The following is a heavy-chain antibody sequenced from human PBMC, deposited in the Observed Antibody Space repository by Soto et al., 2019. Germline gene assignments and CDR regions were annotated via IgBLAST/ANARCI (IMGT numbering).Heavy chain of an antibody. V-gene: IGHV1-69*01. J-gene: IGHJ6*02. CDR3: ARTSTMVRGVIITEPTYYYGMDV. D-gene: IGHD3-10*01. Sequence: QVQLVQSGAEVKKPGSSVKVSCKASGGTFSSYAISWVRQAPGQGLEWMGGIIPIFGTANYAQKFQGRVTITADESTSTAYMELSSLRSEDTAVHYCARTSTMVRGVIITEPTYYYGMDVWGQGTTVTVSS. CDR1: GGTFSSYA. CDR2: IIPIFGTA.